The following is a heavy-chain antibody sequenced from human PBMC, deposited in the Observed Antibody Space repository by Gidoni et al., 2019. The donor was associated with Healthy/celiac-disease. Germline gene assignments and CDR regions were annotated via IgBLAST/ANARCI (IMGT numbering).Heavy chain of an antibody. CDR1: GYTFTGYY. Sequence: QVQLVQSGAAVKNPGASVTVSCTASGYTFTGYYMHWVRQAPGQGLEWMGWINPNSGGTNYAQKFQGRVTMTRDTSISTAYMELSRLRADDTAVYYCATDVAGTYFDYWGQGTLVTVSS. D-gene: IGHD6-19*01. V-gene: IGHV1-2*02. CDR3: ATDVAGTYFDY. CDR2: INPNSGGT. J-gene: IGHJ4*02.